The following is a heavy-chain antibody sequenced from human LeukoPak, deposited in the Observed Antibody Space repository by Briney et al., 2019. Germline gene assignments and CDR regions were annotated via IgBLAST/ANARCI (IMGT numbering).Heavy chain of an antibody. CDR2: ISGYNGKT. V-gene: IGHV1-18*01. CDR3: ARAISVTVFGVVMDFDY. D-gene: IGHD3-3*01. J-gene: IGHJ4*02. Sequence: ASVKVSCKASGYTFTSFGITWVRQAPGQGLEWMGWISGYNGKTNYAQKLQGRVTVTTDTSTSTAYMELRSLTSDDTAVYYCARAISVTVFGVVMDFDYWGQGTLVTVSS. CDR1: GYTFTSFG.